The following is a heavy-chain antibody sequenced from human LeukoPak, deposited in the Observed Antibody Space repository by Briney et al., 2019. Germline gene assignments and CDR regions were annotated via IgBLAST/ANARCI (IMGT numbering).Heavy chain of an antibody. CDR3: ARVYKTNGYLY. CDR2: IYGDGSFT. Sequence: GGSLRLSCAASGFTFSSFWMHWVRQAPGKGLVWVALIYGDGSFTRYADSVKGRFTIPRDNAKNTVYLQMNSLRVEDTAVYYCARVYKTNGYLYWGQGSLVTVSS. V-gene: IGHV3-74*01. J-gene: IGHJ4*02. CDR1: GFTFSSFW. D-gene: IGHD2-8*01.